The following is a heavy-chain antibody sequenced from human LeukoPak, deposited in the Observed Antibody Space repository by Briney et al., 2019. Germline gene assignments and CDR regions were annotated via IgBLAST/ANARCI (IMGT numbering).Heavy chain of an antibody. V-gene: IGHV4-31*03. J-gene: IGHJ4*02. Sequence: SETLSLTCTVSGGSISSGGYYCSWIRQHPGKGLEWIGYIYYSGSTYYNPSLKSRVTISVDTSKNQFSLKLSSVTAADTAVYCGAAGLIAAASIDYWGQGTLVTVSS. CDR2: IYYSGST. CDR1: GGSISSGGYY. CDR3: AAGLIAAASIDY. D-gene: IGHD6-13*01.